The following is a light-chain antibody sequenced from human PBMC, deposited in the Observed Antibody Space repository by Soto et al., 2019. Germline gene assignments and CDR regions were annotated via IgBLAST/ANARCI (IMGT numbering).Light chain of an antibody. V-gene: IGKV3-20*01. CDR2: DAS. Sequence: EIVLTQSPGTLSLSPGERATLSCRASQRVSSNYLAWYQRKPGQAPRLLIYDASSRATGISDRFSGSGSGTDFTLTISRLEPEDFAVYYCQQIDSPPFTFGQGTKLENK. CDR3: QQIDSPPFT. CDR1: QRVSSNY. J-gene: IGKJ2*01.